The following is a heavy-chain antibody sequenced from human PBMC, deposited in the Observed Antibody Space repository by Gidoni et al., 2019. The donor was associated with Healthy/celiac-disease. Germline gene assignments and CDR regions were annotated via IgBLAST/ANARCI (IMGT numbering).Heavy chain of an antibody. D-gene: IGHD1-26*01. V-gene: IGHV7-4-1*02. CDR1: GYTFSNYA. CDR3: ARVWVLSGSYLIFDY. Sequence: QVQLVQSGSELKKPGASVKVSCKASGYTFSNYAMNWVRQAPGQGLEWMGWINTNTGNPTYAQGFTGRFVFSLDTSVSTAYLQISSLKAEDTAVYFCARVWVLSGSYLIFDYWGQGTLVTVSS. CDR2: INTNTGNP. J-gene: IGHJ4*02.